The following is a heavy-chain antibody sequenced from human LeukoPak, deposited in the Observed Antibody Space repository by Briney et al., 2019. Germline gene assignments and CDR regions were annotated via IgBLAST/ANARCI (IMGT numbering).Heavy chain of an antibody. Sequence: SETLSLTCAVYGVSFSGYYWSWIRQPPGKGLEWIGEINHSGSTNYNPSLKSRVTISVDTSKNQFSLKLSSVTAADTAVYYCARVLKQQLVPFDYWGQGTLVTVSS. V-gene: IGHV4-34*01. CDR3: ARVLKQQLVPFDY. CDR1: GVSFSGYY. CDR2: INHSGST. J-gene: IGHJ4*02. D-gene: IGHD6-13*01.